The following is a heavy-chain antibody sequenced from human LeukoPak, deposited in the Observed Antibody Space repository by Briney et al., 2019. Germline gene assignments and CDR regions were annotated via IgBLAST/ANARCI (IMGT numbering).Heavy chain of an antibody. V-gene: IGHV4-59*08. CDR2: IYYSGST. Sequence: SDTLSLTCTVSGGSISSYHWSWIRQPTGKGLEWIGYIYYSGSTNYNPSLKSRVTISVDTSKNQFSLKLSSVTAADTAVYYCASSGYDHAYYFDYWGQGTLVTVSS. J-gene: IGHJ4*02. CDR1: GGSISSYH. CDR3: ASSGYDHAYYFDY. D-gene: IGHD5-12*01.